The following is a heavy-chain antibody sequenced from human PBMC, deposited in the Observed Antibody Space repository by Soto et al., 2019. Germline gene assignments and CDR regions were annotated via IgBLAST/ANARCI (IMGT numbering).Heavy chain of an antibody. CDR3: AKDLLRYWGYCSGGSCYSKSLYYYYYGMDV. CDR2: ISYDGSNK. CDR1: GFTFSSYG. J-gene: IGHJ6*02. D-gene: IGHD2-15*01. Sequence: GGSLRLSCAASGFTFSSYGMHWVRQAPGKGLEWVAVISYDGSNKYYADSVKGRFTISRDNSKNTLYLQMNSLRAEDTAVYYCAKDLLRYWGYCSGGSCYSKSLYYYYYGMDVWGQGTTVTVSS. V-gene: IGHV3-30*18.